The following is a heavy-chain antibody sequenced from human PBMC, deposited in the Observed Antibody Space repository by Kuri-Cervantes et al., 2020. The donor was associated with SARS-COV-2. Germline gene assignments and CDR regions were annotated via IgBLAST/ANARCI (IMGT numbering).Heavy chain of an antibody. V-gene: IGHV5-51*01. CDR2: IYPGDSET. J-gene: IGHJ3*02. D-gene: IGHD3-9*01. Sequence: KVSCKGSGYNFASYWIGWVRQMPGKGLEWMGIIYPGDSETRYSPSFQGQVTISVDKSISTAYLQWSSLKASDTAMYYCARGSQYYDILTGYPRGAFDIWGQGTMVTVSS. CDR3: ARGSQYYDILTGYPRGAFDI. CDR1: GYNFASYW.